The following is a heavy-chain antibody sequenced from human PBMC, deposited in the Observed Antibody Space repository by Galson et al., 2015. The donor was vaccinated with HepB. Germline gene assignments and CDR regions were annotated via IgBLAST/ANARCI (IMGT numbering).Heavy chain of an antibody. Sequence: SVKVSCKASGGSFTTNAISWVRQAPGQGLEWMGGIIPKFGAAGYAQKFQGRVTITADESRSTVYMELSSLRSEDTAVYYCARDSYYEYVWGTYRPKWFDPWGQGTLVTVSS. D-gene: IGHD3-16*02. V-gene: IGHV1-69*13. CDR2: IIPKFGAA. CDR3: ARDSYYEYVWGTYRPKWFDP. CDR1: GGSFTTNA. J-gene: IGHJ5*02.